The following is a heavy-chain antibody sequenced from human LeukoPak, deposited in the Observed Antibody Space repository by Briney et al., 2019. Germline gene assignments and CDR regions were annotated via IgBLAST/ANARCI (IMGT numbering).Heavy chain of an antibody. V-gene: IGHV3-21*01. CDR3: AELGITMIGGV. CDR1: GFTFSSYS. D-gene: IGHD3-10*02. J-gene: IGHJ6*04. Sequence: GGSLRLSCAASGFTFSSYSMNWVRQAPGKGLEWVSSIDTSSRYIYYGGSVKGRFTISRDNAKNSLYLQMNSLRAEDTAVYYCAELGITMIGGVWGKGTTVTISS. CDR2: IDTSSRYI.